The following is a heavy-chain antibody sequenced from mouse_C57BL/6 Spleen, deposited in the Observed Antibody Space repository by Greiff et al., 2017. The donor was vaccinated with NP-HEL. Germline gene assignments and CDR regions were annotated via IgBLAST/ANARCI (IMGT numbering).Heavy chain of an antibody. CDR2: IRNKANNHAT. Sequence: EVMLVESGGGLVQPGGSMKLSCAASGFTFSDAWMDWVRQSPEKGLEWVAEIRNKANNHATYYAESVKGRFTISRDDSKSSVYLQMNSLRAEDTGIYYCTRQGPYYYGSSLDYWGQGTTLTVSS. CDR3: TRQGPYYYGSSLDY. V-gene: IGHV6-6*01. J-gene: IGHJ2*01. D-gene: IGHD1-1*01. CDR1: GFTFSDAW.